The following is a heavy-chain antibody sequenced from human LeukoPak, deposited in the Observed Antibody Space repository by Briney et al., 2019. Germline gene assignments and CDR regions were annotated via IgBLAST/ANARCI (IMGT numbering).Heavy chain of an antibody. CDR3: AREGLYDVLTGYYHSWLDP. V-gene: IGHV4-59*01. J-gene: IGHJ5*02. CDR2: IYYSGST. D-gene: IGHD3-9*01. Sequence: SETLSLTCSVSGGSINNYFWSWSRHPPGQGLEWMGYIYYSGSTSYNPSLKSRVTISVDTSRNQFSLRLSSVTAADTAVYYCAREGLYDVLTGYYHSWLDPWGQGTLVTVSS. CDR1: GGSINNYF.